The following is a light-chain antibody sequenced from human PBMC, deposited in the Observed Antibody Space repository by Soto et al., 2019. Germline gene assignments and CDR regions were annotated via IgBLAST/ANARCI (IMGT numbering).Light chain of an antibody. V-gene: IGKV1-5*01. CDR3: QQYNTWSRT. Sequence: DIQMTQSPSTLSASQGDRATLSCRASQSISSRLAWYQQKPGKAPSLLIYGASSWASGIPARFSGSGSGTEFTLTISSLQPDDFATYYCQQYNTWSRTFGQGTKVDIK. CDR1: QSISSR. J-gene: IGKJ1*01. CDR2: GAS.